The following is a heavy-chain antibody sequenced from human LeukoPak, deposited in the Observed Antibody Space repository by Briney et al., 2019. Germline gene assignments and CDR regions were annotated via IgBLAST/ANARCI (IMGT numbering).Heavy chain of an antibody. CDR3: ARLSTGPDY. J-gene: IGHJ4*02. CDR2: IYYSGST. CDR1: GGCISSYY. Sequence: SETLALTCTVSGGCISSYYWSWIRQPPGEGLEWIGYIYYSGSTNYNPSLKSRVTISVDTSKNQFSLKLSSVTAADTAVYYCARLSTGPDYWGQGTLVTVSS. V-gene: IGHV4-59*08. D-gene: IGHD1-14*01.